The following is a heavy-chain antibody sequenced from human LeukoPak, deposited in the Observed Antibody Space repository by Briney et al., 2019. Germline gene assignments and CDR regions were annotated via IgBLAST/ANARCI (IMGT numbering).Heavy chain of an antibody. CDR1: GGTFSSYA. CDR3: ARTLGYCSSTSCSRSWFDP. CDR2: IIPIFGTE. V-gene: IGHV1-69*13. Sequence: SVKVSFKATGGTFSSYAISWVRQAPGQGLEWMGGIIPIFGTENYAQKFQGRVTITADESTSTDYMELSSLRSEDTAVYYCARTLGYCSSTSCSRSWFDPWGQGTLVTVSS. J-gene: IGHJ5*02. D-gene: IGHD2-2*01.